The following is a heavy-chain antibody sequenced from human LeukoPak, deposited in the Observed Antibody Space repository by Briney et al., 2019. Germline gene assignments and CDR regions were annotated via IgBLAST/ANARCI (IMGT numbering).Heavy chain of an antibody. CDR1: GFTFSSYA. D-gene: IGHD5-12*01. J-gene: IGHJ5*02. V-gene: IGHV3-23*01. CDR2: ISGSGGST. Sequence: GGSLRLSCAASGFTFSSYAMSWVRQAPGKGLEWVSAISGSGGSTYYADSVKGRLTISRGNSKNTLYLQMNSLRAEDTAVYYCAKDLYGYVSNWFDPWGQGTLVTVSS. CDR3: AKDLYGYVSNWFDP.